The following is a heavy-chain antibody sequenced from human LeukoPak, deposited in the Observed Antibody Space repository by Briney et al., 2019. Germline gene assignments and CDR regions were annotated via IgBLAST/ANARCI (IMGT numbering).Heavy chain of an antibody. CDR3: VRDVSRRMGMDV. CDR2: ISSSGSTI. CDR1: GFTFSDYY. Sequence: GGSLSLSCAASGFTFSDYYMSWIRQAPGKGLEWVSYISSSGSTIYYADSLKGRFTISRDNPKNSLYLQMNSLRAEDTAVYYCVRDVSRRMGMDVWGQGTTVTVSS. V-gene: IGHV3-11*04. D-gene: IGHD2-15*01. J-gene: IGHJ6*02.